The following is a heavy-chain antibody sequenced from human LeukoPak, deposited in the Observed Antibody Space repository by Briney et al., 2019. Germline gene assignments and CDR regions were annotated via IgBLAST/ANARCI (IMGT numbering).Heavy chain of an antibody. CDR1: GGSISSYY. V-gene: IGHV4-59*01. J-gene: IGHJ3*02. D-gene: IGHD1-1*01. Sequence: SETLSLTCTDSGGSISSYYWSWIRQPPGKGLEWIGYIYYSGSSNYNPSLKSRVTISVDTSKNQFSLKLSSVTAADTAVYYCAREKLERLAFDIWGQGTMVTVSS. CDR3: AREKLERLAFDI. CDR2: IYYSGSS.